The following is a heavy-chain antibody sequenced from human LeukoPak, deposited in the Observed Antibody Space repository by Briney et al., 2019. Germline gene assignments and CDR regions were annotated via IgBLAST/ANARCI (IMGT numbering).Heavy chain of an antibody. Sequence: SVKVSCKASGGTFSSYAISWVRQAPGQGLEWMGGIIPIFGTANYAQKFQGRVTITADESTSTAYMELSSLRSEDTAVYYCARGPPYYSLEHYGMDVWGKGTTVTVSS. D-gene: IGHD3-16*01. V-gene: IGHV1-69*01. CDR1: GGTFSSYA. J-gene: IGHJ6*04. CDR2: IIPIFGTA. CDR3: ARGPPYYSLEHYGMDV.